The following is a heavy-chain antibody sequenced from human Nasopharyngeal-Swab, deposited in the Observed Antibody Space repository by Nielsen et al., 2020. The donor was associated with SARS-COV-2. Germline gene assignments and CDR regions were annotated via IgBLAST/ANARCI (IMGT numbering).Heavy chain of an antibody. CDR3: ARGRRGGGGFDP. V-gene: IGHV3-66*01. Sequence: GESLKISCAASGFTVSSNYMSWVRQAPGKGLEWVSVIYSGGSTYYADSVKGRFTISRDNAKNSLYLQMNSLRAEDTAVYYCARGRRGGGGFDPWGQGTLVTVSS. CDR2: IYSGGST. J-gene: IGHJ5*02. CDR1: GFTVSSNY. D-gene: IGHD2-21*01.